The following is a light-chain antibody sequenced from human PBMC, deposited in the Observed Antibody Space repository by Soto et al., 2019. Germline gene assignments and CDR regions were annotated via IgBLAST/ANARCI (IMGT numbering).Light chain of an antibody. CDR2: EVS. CDR3: SSYAGRNNYVV. J-gene: IGLJ2*01. Sequence: QSVLTQPASVSGSPGQSITIACTGTNRDVGGYNYVSWYQQHPGKAPKVMIFEVSKRPSGVPDRFSGSKSGNTASLTVSGLQAEDEADYYCSSYAGRNNYVVFGGGTKLTVL. CDR1: NRDVGGYNY. V-gene: IGLV2-8*01.